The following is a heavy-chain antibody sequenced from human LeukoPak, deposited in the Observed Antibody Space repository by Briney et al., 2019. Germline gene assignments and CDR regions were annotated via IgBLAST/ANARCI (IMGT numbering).Heavy chain of an antibody. J-gene: IGHJ3*02. V-gene: IGHV3-15*01. Sequence: GGSLRLSCAASGFTFSNAWMSWVRQAPGKGLEWVGRIKSKTDGGTTDYAAPVKGRFTISRDDSKNTLYLQMNSLKTEDTAVYYCTTDSSSWPNDDAFDIWGQGTMVTVSS. CDR2: IKSKTDGGTT. D-gene: IGHD6-13*01. CDR3: TTDSSSWPNDDAFDI. CDR1: GFTFSNAW.